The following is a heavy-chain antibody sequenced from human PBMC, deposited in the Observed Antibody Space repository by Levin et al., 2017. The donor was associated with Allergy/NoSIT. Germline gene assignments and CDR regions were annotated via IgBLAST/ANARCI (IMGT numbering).Heavy chain of an antibody. V-gene: IGHV3-23*01. J-gene: IGHJ4*02. CDR2: ISGSGGGT. D-gene: IGHD6-13*01. CDR1: GFTFSSYA. CDR3: AKEGGAAAGMHTFDY. Sequence: GGSLRLSCAASGFTFSSYAMSWVRQAPGKGLEWVSAISGSGGGTYYTDSVKGRFTISRDNSKNTLYLQMNSLRAEDTAVYYCAKEGGAAAGMHTFDYWGQGTLVTVSS.